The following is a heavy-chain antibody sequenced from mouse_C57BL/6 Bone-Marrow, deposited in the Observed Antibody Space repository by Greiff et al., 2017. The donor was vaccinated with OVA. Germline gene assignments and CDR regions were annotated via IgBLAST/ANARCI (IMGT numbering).Heavy chain of an antibody. J-gene: IGHJ1*03. Sequence: EVKLQESGPELVKPGASVKIPCKASGYTFTDYNMDWVKQSHGKSLEWIGDINPNNGGTIYNQKFKGKATLTVDKSSSTAYMELRSLTSEDTAVYYYARSLWHWYFDVWGTGTTVTVSS. V-gene: IGHV1-18*01. CDR2: INPNNGGT. CDR3: ARSLWHWYFDV. D-gene: IGHD1-1*02. CDR1: GYTFTDYN.